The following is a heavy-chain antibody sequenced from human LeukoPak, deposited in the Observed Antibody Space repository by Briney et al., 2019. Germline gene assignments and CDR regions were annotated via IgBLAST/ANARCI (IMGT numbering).Heavy chain of an antibody. V-gene: IGHV3-53*04. CDR3: AKAPSGVTKPYFFDY. CDR1: GFTVSSNY. D-gene: IGHD3-10*01. CDR2: IYSGGST. Sequence: PGGSLRLSCAASGFTVSSNYMSWVRQAPGKGLEWVSVIYSGGSTYYADSVKGRFTISRHNSKNTLYLQMNSLRAEDTAVYYCAKAPSGVTKPYFFDYWGQGTLVTVSS. J-gene: IGHJ4*02.